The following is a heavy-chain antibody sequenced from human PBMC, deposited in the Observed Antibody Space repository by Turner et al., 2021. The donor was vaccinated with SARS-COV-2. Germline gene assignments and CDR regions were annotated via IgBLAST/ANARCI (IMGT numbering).Heavy chain of an antibody. CDR2: INHSGST. J-gene: IGHJ4*02. D-gene: IGHD6-19*01. V-gene: IGHV4-39*07. CDR1: GDSIRRTNFY. Sequence: QLQLQESGPGVVKPSGTLSLTCSVSGDSIRRTNFYWGWIRQPPGRGLEWIGEINHSGSTNYNPSLKSRVTISVDTSKNQFSLKLSSVTAADTAVYYCARSGWSLWYFDYWGQGTLVTVSS. CDR3: ARSGWSLWYFDY.